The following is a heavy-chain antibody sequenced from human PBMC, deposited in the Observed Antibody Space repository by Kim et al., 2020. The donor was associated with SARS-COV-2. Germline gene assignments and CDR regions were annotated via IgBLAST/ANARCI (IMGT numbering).Heavy chain of an antibody. CDR2: ISYDGSNK. CDR3: ARDSVYYDSSGYYDACDY. Sequence: GGSLRLSCAASGFTFSSYAMHWVRQAPGKGLEWVAVISYDGSNKYYADSVKGRFTISRDNSKNTLYLQMNSLRAEDTAVYYCARDSVYYDSSGYYDACDYWGQGTLVTVSS. D-gene: IGHD3-22*01. J-gene: IGHJ4*02. CDR1: GFTFSSYA. V-gene: IGHV3-30-3*01.